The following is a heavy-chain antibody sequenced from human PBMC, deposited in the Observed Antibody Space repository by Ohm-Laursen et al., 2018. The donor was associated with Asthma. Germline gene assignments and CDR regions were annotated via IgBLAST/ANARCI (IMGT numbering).Heavy chain of an antibody. V-gene: IGHV3-21*04. Sequence: GSLRLSCSASGYTFSRYSIHWVRQVPGKGLEWVASISTASTFIYYADSVRGRFTTSRDNAKNSLYLQMNSLRAEDTAVYYCASPAYDYIWGSYRSDYYYYGMDVWGQGTTVTVSS. CDR1: GYTFSRYS. CDR2: ISTASTFI. J-gene: IGHJ6*02. D-gene: IGHD3-16*02. CDR3: ASPAYDYIWGSYRSDYYYYGMDV.